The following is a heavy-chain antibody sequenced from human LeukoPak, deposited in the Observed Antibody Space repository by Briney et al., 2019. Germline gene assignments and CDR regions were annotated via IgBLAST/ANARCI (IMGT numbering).Heavy chain of an antibody. D-gene: IGHD3-10*01. J-gene: IGHJ4*02. CDR3: ARKGPYGPFDY. V-gene: IGHV4-31*03. CDR1: GGSISSGGYY. Sequence: SETLSLTCTVSGGSISSGGYYWSWIRQHPGKGLEWIGYIYYSGSTYYNPALKSRVTISVDTSKNQFSLKLSSVTAADTAVYYCARKGPYGPFDYWGQGTLVTVSS. CDR2: IYYSGST.